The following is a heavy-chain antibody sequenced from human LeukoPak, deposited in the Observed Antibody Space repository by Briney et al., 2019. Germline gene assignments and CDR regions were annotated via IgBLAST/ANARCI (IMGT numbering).Heavy chain of an antibody. J-gene: IGHJ3*02. D-gene: IGHD5-18*01. Sequence: GESLKISCQGSGYDFTTHWIGWVRQMPGKGLEWRGIIYPDDSGTRYSPSFQGQVAISADKSITTAYLQWSSLKASDTAMYYCARLNADTAMVIDAFEIWGQGTKVTVSS. V-gene: IGHV5-51*01. CDR3: ARLNADTAMVIDAFEI. CDR2: IYPDDSGT. CDR1: GYDFTTHW.